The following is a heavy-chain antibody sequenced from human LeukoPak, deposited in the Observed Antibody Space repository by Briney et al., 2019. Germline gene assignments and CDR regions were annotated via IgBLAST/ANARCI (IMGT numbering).Heavy chain of an antibody. J-gene: IGHJ4*02. CDR2: IKQDGSEK. CDR1: GFSFSSYW. Sequence: PGGSLRLSCAASGFSFSSYWMSWVRRAPGKGLEWVANIKQDGSEKHSMDSVKGRFTISRDNAKNSLFLQMNMLRVEDTAVYYCARERCRECSSDSWGQGTLVTVSS. V-gene: IGHV3-7*01. CDR3: ARERCRECSSDS. D-gene: IGHD2-2*01.